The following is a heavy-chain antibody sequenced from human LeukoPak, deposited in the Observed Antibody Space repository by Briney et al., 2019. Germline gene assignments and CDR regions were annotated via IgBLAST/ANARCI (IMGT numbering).Heavy chain of an antibody. CDR3: ARDAMTAMNFDY. D-gene: IGHD2-21*02. Sequence: GGSLRLSCAASGFTVSSNYMSWVRQAPGKGLEWVAVIYRDDTQYYADSVKGGFTISSDNSKNTLYLQMNSLGAEDTAVYYCARDAMTAMNFDYWGQGTLVTVSS. CDR1: GFTVSSNY. V-gene: IGHV3-53*01. CDR2: IYRDDTQ. J-gene: IGHJ4*02.